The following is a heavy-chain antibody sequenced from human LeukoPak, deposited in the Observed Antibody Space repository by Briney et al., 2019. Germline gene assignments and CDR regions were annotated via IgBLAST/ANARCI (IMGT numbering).Heavy chain of an antibody. CDR2: ISAYNGNT. V-gene: IGHV1-18*01. J-gene: IGHJ6*02. CDR1: GYTFTSYG. CDR3: ARDTGRWLVYYYYYYGMDV. Sequence: ASVKVSCKASGYTFTSYGISWVRQAPGQGLEWMGWISAYNGNTNYAQKLQGRVTMTTDTSTSTAYMELRSLRSDDTAVYYCARDTGRWLVYYYYYYGMDVWGQGTTVTVSS. D-gene: IGHD6-19*01.